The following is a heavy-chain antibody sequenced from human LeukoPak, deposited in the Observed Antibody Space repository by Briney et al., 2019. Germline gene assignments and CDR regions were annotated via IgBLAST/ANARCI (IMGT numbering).Heavy chain of an antibody. CDR3: ARDGYGLDTAMVSTIFDY. V-gene: IGHV3-30-3*01. CDR2: ISYDGSNK. Sequence: PGRSLRLSCAASGFTFSSYAVHRVRQAPGKGLEWVAVISYDGSNKYYADSVKGRFTISRDNSKNTLYLQMNSLRAEDTAVYYCARDGYGLDTAMVSTIFDYWGQGTLVTVSS. J-gene: IGHJ4*02. D-gene: IGHD5-18*01. CDR1: GFTFSSYA.